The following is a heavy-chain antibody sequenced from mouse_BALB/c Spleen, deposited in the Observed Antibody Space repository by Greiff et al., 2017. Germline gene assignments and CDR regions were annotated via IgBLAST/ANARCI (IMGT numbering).Heavy chain of an antibody. CDR3: TRDAAFYYGLDY. J-gene: IGHJ2*01. CDR1: GFTFSSYT. V-gene: IGHV5-6-4*01. CDR2: ISSGGSYT. Sequence: EVQVVESGGGLVKPGGSLKLSCAASGFTFSSYTMSWVRQTPEKRLEWVATISSGGSYTYYPDSVKGRFTISRDNAKNTLYLQMSSLKSEDTAMYYCTRDAAFYYGLDYWGQGTTLTVSS. D-gene: IGHD1-2*01.